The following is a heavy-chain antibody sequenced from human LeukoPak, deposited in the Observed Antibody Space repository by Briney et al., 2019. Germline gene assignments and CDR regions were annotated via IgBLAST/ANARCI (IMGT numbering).Heavy chain of an antibody. CDR1: GGSISGSSYY. Sequence: SETLSLTCTVSGGSISGSSYYWGWIRQPPGKGLEWIGSIYYSGSTYYNPSLKSRVTISVDTSRNQFSLKLSSVTAADTAVYYCATEHSGWYPPTRPFDYWGQGTLVTVSS. CDR3: ATEHSGWYPPTRPFDY. V-gene: IGHV4-39*01. J-gene: IGHJ4*02. D-gene: IGHD6-19*01. CDR2: IYYSGST.